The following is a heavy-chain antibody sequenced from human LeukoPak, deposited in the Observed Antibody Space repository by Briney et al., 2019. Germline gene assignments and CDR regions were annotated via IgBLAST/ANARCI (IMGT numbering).Heavy chain of an antibody. D-gene: IGHD1-26*01. J-gene: IGHJ4*02. V-gene: IGHV3-73*01. CDR1: GFTFSGSA. CDR2: IRSKANSYAT. Sequence: PGGSLRLSCAASGFTFSGSAMHWVRQASGKGLEWVARIRSKANSYATAYAASVKGRFTISKDDSKNTPDLQMNRLKTEDTAVYYCTREVGATTYVYWGQGTLVTVSS. CDR3: TREVGATTYVY.